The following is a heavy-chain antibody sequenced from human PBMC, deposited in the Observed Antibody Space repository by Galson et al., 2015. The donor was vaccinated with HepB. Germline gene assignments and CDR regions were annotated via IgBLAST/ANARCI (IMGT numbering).Heavy chain of an antibody. J-gene: IGHJ4*02. D-gene: IGHD2-15*01. CDR3: AHAPRLIYCSGGSCAHFDY. CDR1: GFSLSTSGVG. CDR2: IYWDDGK. Sequence: PALVKPTQALTLTCTFSGFSLSTSGVGVGWIRQPPGKALEWPALIYWDDGKRYSPSLKSRLTITKDTSKNQVVLTMTNMDPVDTATYYCAHAPRLIYCSGGSCAHFDYWGQGTLVTVSS. V-gene: IGHV2-5*02.